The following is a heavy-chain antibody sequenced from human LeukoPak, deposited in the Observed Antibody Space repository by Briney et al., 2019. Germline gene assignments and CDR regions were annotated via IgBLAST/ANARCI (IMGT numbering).Heavy chain of an antibody. CDR3: ARGPTNWFGELLGNWFDP. CDR2: IHNTGGS. J-gene: IGHJ5*02. CDR1: GASINTYY. Sequence: SETLSLTCTVSGASINTYYWNWIRQPPGKGLGWIGYIHNTGGSNSNPSLKSRVTMSLDTSRNQFSLRLTSVTAADTAVYYCARGPTNWFGELLGNWFDPWGQGILVTVSS. V-gene: IGHV4-59*01. D-gene: IGHD3-10*01.